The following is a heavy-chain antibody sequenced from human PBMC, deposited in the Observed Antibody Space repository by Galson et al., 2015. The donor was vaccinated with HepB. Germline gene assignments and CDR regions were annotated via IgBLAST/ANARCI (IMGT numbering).Heavy chain of an antibody. D-gene: IGHD2-2*01. CDR1: GFTFSSYS. CDR3: ARRDIVAVPSARTGNWYFDL. V-gene: IGHV3-21*01. CDR2: ISSSSTYI. Sequence: SLRLSCAASGFTFSSYSMNWVRQAPGKGLEWVSSISSSSTYIYYADSVKGRFTISRDNAKNSLYLLMNSLRAEDTAVYNCARRDIVAVPSARTGNWYFDLWGRGTLVTVSS. J-gene: IGHJ2*01.